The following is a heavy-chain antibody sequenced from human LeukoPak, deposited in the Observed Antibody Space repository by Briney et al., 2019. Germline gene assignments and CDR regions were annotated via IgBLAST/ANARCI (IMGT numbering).Heavy chain of an antibody. J-gene: IGHJ4*02. V-gene: IGHV4-4*07. CDR1: GGSISSYY. CDR2: IYTSGST. D-gene: IGHD6-13*01. CDR3: ARVQYSSSWTYYFDY. Sequence: SETLSLTCTVSGGSISSYYWSWIRQPAGKGLEWIGRIYTSGSTNYNPSLKSRVTMSVDTSKNQFSLKPSSVTAADTAVYYCARVQYSSSWTYYFDYWGQGTLVTVSS.